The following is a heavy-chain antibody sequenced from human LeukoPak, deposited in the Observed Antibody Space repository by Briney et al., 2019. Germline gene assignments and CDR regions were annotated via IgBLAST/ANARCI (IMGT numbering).Heavy chain of an antibody. CDR1: GFTFSSYG. CDR2: ISYDGSNK. D-gene: IGHD1-26*01. Sequence: GSLRLSCAASGFTFSSYGMHWVRHAPGKGLEWVAVISYDGSNKYYADSVKGRFTISRDNSKNTLYLQMNSLRAEDTAVYYCAKGYTVGATTADIDYWGQGTLVTVSS. V-gene: IGHV3-30*18. J-gene: IGHJ4*02. CDR3: AKGYTVGATTADIDY.